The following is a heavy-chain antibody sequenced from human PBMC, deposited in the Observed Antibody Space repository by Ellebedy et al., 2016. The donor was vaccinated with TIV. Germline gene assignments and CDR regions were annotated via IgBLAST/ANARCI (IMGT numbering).Heavy chain of an antibody. CDR2: INHSGST. CDR3: ARGSGSLVWFDP. CDR1: GGSFSGYY. J-gene: IGHJ5*02. D-gene: IGHD1-26*01. Sequence: SETLSLTCAVYGGSFSGYYWSWIRQPPGKGLEWIGEINHSGSTNYNPSLKSRVTISLETSKKQFSLKLTSVTAADTAVYYCARGSGSLVWFDPWGQGTLVTVSS. V-gene: IGHV4-34*01.